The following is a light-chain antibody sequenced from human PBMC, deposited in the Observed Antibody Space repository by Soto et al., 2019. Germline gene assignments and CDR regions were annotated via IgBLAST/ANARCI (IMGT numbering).Light chain of an antibody. V-gene: IGLV3-1*01. CDR2: QDS. Sequence: SYELTQPPSVSVSPGQTASITCSGDKLGDKYASWYQQKPGQSPVLVIYQDSKRPSGIPERFSGSNSGNTATLTISGTQAMDEADYYCQAWDSSTGVFGTATKLTVL. CDR3: QAWDSSTGV. J-gene: IGLJ1*01. CDR1: KLGDKY.